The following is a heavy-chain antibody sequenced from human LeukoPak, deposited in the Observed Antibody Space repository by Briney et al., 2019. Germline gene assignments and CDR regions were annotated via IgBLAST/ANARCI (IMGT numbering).Heavy chain of an antibody. D-gene: IGHD3-10*01. Sequence: ASVKVSCKVYGDTLTELSTHWVRQAPGKGLEWMGGFDPEHGEAIYAQTFQGRITMTEDTSTDTAYMELSSLTSDDTAVYYRAAEGQRLLGYWGQGTLVTVSS. CDR1: GDTLTELS. CDR2: FDPEHGEA. CDR3: AAEGQRLLGY. V-gene: IGHV1-24*01. J-gene: IGHJ4*02.